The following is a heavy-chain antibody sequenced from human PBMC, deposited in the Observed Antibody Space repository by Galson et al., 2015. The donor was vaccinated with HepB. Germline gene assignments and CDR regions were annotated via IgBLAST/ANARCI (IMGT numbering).Heavy chain of an antibody. CDR1: GFTFSSYG. Sequence: SLRLSCAASGFTFSSYGMHWVRQAPGKGLEWVAFIRYDGSNKYYADSVKGRFTISRDNSKNTLYLQMNSLRAEDTAVYYCAKDTLGRVVRGVKSYGMDVWGQGTTVTVSS. CDR3: AKDTLGRVVRGVKSYGMDV. J-gene: IGHJ6*02. D-gene: IGHD3-10*01. CDR2: IRYDGSNK. V-gene: IGHV3-30*02.